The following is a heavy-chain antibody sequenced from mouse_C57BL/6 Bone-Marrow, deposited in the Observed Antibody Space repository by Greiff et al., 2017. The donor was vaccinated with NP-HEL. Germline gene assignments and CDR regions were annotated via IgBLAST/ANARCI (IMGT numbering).Heavy chain of an antibody. Sequence: VKLVESGPGLVQPSQSLSITCTVSGFSLTSYGVHWVRQSPGKGLEWLGVIWRGGSPDYNAAFMSRLRITKDNSKSQVFFKMNSLQADDTAIYYCAKKGDYDVGYWYFDVWGTGTTVTVSS. V-gene: IGHV2-5*01. D-gene: IGHD2-4*01. CDR1: GFSLTSYG. CDR2: IWRGGSP. CDR3: AKKGDYDVGYWYFDV. J-gene: IGHJ1*03.